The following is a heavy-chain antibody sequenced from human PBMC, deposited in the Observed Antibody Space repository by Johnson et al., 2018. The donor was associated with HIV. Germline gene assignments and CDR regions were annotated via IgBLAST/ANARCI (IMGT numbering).Heavy chain of an antibody. Sequence: MQLVESGGGLIQPGGSLRLSCKASGFSISSNYMSWVRQPPGKGLEWVSVFYSGSNTYYADSVKGRFTISRDNSNNTLYLQVNSLRAEDTAVYYCARHKAVVDAFDIWGQGTVVTVS. CDR2: FYSGSNT. V-gene: IGHV3-53*01. CDR3: ARHKAVVDAFDI. CDR1: GFSISSNY. J-gene: IGHJ3*02. D-gene: IGHD6-19*01.